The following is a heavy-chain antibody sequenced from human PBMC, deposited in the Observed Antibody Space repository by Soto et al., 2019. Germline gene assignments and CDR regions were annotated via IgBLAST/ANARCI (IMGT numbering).Heavy chain of an antibody. Sequence: QVQLVESGGCVVQPGRSLRLSCAASGFTFSSYGMHWVRQAPGKGLEWVAVMWYDGSNKYYADSVKGRFTISRDKSKTSLYLQMHSLRAEDTAVCYCARGGPGIAAAGLDYWGQGALVTDSS. J-gene: IGHJ4*02. D-gene: IGHD6-13*01. CDR1: GFTFSSYG. CDR3: ARGGPGIAAAGLDY. CDR2: MWYDGSNK. V-gene: IGHV3-33*01.